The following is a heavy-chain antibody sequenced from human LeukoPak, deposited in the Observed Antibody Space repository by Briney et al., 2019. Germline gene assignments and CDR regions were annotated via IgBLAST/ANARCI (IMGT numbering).Heavy chain of an antibody. CDR2: ISGSGGST. J-gene: IGHJ1*01. Sequence: GGSLRLSCAVSGFSFSTYAMSWVRQAPGKGLEWVSIISGSGGSTYCPDSVKGRFTSSRDNSKNTLYLQMNSLRAEDTAVYYCVTRYNNCPHWGQGTLVTVSS. D-gene: IGHD1-1*01. V-gene: IGHV3-23*01. CDR1: GFSFSTYA. CDR3: VTRYNNCPH.